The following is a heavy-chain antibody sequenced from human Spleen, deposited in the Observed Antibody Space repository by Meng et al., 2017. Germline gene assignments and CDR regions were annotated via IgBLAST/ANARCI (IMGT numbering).Heavy chain of an antibody. V-gene: IGHV4-34*01. CDR1: RGACSGYY. D-gene: IGHD5-24*01. CDR3: ASCGDGYDSLCYFDY. J-gene: IGHJ4*02. Sequence: QLHLPHGGAGMFKPSETLSLTCAVYRGACSGYYWSWIRQPPGKGLEWIGEINHSGSTNYNPSLKSRVTISVDTSKNQFSLKQSSVTAADTAVYYCASCGDGYDSLCYFDYWGQGTLVTVSS. CDR2: INHSGST.